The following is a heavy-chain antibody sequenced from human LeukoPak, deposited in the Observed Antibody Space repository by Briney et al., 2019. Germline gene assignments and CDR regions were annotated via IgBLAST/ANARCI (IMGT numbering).Heavy chain of an antibody. CDR3: ARTPRTYYYDSSGYQYAFDS. Sequence: SETLSLTCTVSGGSISSYYWSWIRQPPGKGLEWIGYIYYSGSTNYNPSLKSRVTISVDTSKNQFSLKLSSVTAADTAVYYCARTPRTYYYDSSGYQYAFDSWGQGTMVTVSS. V-gene: IGHV4-59*01. J-gene: IGHJ3*02. CDR1: GGSISSYY. CDR2: IYYSGST. D-gene: IGHD3-22*01.